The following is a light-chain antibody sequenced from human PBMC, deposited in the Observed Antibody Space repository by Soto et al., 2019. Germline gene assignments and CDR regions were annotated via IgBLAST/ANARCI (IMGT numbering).Light chain of an antibody. CDR1: QSISSW. CDR3: QQSYSTPAT. V-gene: IGKV1-39*01. CDR2: AAS. J-gene: IGKJ1*01. Sequence: DIQMTQSPSTLSASVGDRVTITCRASQSISSWLAWYQQKPGKAPKLLIYAASSLQSGVPSRFSGTGCGTEFAITISSLKPEDFANYYCQQSYSTPATFGQGTKV.